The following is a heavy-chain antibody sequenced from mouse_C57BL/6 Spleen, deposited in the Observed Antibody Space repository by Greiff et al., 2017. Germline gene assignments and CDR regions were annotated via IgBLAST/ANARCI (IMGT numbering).Heavy chain of an antibody. D-gene: IGHD1-1*01. CDR2: IDPSDSYT. CDR3: ASALYYYGSSYWYFDV. J-gene: IGHJ1*03. V-gene: IGHV1-69*01. CDR1: GYTFTSYW. Sequence: QVQLQQPGAELVMPGASVKLSCKASGYTFTSYWMHWVKQRPGQGLEWIGEIDPSDSYTNYNQKFKGKSTLTVDKSSSTAYMQLSSLTSEDSAVYYCASALYYYGSSYWYFDVWGTGTTVTVSS.